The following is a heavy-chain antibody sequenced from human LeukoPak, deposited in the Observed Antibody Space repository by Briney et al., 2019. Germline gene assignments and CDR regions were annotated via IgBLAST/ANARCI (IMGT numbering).Heavy chain of an antibody. Sequence: GGSLRLSCAASGFTLSGSAMHWVRQASGKGLEWVGRIRSKANSYATAYAASVKGRFTISRDDSKNTAYLQMNSLKTEDTAVYYCTSSRRGYSYGTDYYYYYMDVWGKGTTVTVSS. CDR2: IRSKANSYAT. CDR1: GFTLSGSA. J-gene: IGHJ6*03. V-gene: IGHV3-73*01. D-gene: IGHD5-18*01. CDR3: TSSRRGYSYGTDYYYYYMDV.